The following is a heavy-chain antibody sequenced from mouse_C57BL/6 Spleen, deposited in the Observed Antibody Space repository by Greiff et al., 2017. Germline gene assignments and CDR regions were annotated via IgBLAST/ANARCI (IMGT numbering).Heavy chain of an antibody. Sequence: VQLQQPGAELVKPGASVKLSCKASGYTFTSYWMQWVKQRPGQGLEWIGEIDPSDSYTNYNQKFKGKATLTVDTSSSTAYMQLSSLTSEDSAVYYCARGKTGTEDYWGQGTTLTVSS. J-gene: IGHJ2*01. CDR1: GYTFTSYW. D-gene: IGHD4-1*01. V-gene: IGHV1-50*01. CDR2: IDPSDSYT. CDR3: ARGKTGTEDY.